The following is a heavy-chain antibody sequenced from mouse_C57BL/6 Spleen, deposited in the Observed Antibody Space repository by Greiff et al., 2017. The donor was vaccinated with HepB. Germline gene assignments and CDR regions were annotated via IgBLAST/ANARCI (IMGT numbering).Heavy chain of an antibody. CDR1: GYSITSGYY. Sequence: DVKLQESGPGLVKPSQSLSLTCSVTGYSITSGYYWNWIRQFPGNKLEWMGYISYDGSNNYNPSLKNRISITRDTSKNQFFLKLNSVTTEDTATYYCAREGAQATYAMDYWGQGTSVTVSS. CDR2: ISYDGSN. D-gene: IGHD3-2*02. J-gene: IGHJ4*01. CDR3: AREGAQATYAMDY. V-gene: IGHV3-6*01.